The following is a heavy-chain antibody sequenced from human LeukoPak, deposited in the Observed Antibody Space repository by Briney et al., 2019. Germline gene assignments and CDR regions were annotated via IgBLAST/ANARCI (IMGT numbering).Heavy chain of an antibody. D-gene: IGHD6-13*01. CDR1: GFTFSRYD. Sequence: GGSLRLSCAASGFTFSRYDMHWVRQATGKGLEWVSAIGTAGDTYYPGSVMGRFTISRENAKNSLYLQMNSLRAEDTALYYCAKDAGCRAVDYSSSCNYGWYYYGMDVWGQGTTVTVSS. V-gene: IGHV3-13*01. CDR2: IGTAGDT. CDR3: AKDAGCRAVDYSSSCNYGWYYYGMDV. J-gene: IGHJ6*02.